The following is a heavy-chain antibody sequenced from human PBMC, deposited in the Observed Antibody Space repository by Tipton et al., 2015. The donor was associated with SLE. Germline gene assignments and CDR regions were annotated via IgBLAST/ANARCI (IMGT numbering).Heavy chain of an antibody. V-gene: IGHV4-59*01. Sequence: LRLSCAASGFTFSSYAMSWVRQAPGKGLEWIGYIDDSGTTNFNPFLKSRVIMSEDTSKNQFSLRLSSVTAADTAVYYCARLNDATAIASFDYWGQGNLVTVSS. CDR2: IDDSGTT. CDR1: GFTFSSYA. D-gene: IGHD2-21*02. J-gene: IGHJ4*02. CDR3: ARLNDATAIASFDY.